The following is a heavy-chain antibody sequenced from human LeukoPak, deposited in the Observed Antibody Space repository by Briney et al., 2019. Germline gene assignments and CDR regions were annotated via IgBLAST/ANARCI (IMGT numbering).Heavy chain of an antibody. J-gene: IGHJ4*02. CDR3: AKDRDAAGRYYFDY. D-gene: IGHD6-13*01. CDR1: GFTFDDYA. Sequence: PGGSLRLSCAASGFTFDDYAMHWVRQAPGKGLECVSGISWNSGSIGYADSVKGRFTISRDNAKNSLYLQMNSLRAEDTALYYCAKDRDAAGRYYFDYWGQGTLVTVSS. CDR2: ISWNSGSI. V-gene: IGHV3-9*01.